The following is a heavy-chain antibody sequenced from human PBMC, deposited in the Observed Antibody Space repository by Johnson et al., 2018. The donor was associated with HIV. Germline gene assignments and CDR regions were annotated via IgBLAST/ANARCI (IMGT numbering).Heavy chain of an antibody. CDR3: ARGGSGWYFALDS. CDR1: GFSFDDYA. V-gene: IGHV3-30-3*01. Sequence: QMLLVESGGGLVTPGGSLRLSCAASGFSFDDYAMPWVRHAPRTGPASVAVLAFGGSTRYYADSVTVRFTSSRNNSKNTLYLQMNSLRAEDTAVYYCARGGSGWYFALDSWGQGTMVTVSS. J-gene: IGHJ3*02. D-gene: IGHD6-19*01. CDR2: LAFGGSTR.